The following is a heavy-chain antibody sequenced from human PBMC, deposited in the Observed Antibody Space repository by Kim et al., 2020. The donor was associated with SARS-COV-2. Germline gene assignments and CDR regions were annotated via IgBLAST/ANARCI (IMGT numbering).Heavy chain of an antibody. CDR3: AKLVPEWSGYYYYYMDV. J-gene: IGHJ6*03. CDR2: IIPILGIA. V-gene: IGHV1-69*04. CDR1: GGTFSSYA. Sequence: SVKVSCKASGGTFSSYAISWVRQAPGQGLEWMGRIIPILGIANYAQKFQGRVTITADKSTSTAYMELSSLRSEDTAVYYCAKLVPEWSGYYYYYMDVWG. D-gene: IGHD3-3*01.